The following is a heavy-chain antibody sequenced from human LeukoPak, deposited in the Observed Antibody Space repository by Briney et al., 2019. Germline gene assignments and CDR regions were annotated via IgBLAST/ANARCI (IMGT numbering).Heavy chain of an antibody. Sequence: GGSLKLSCEASGFTFSNYAMSWVRQAPGQGLEWVSGISGSGGSTEYADSVKGRFTISSDTSKNTLYLQMNSLRDEDTAVYYCAKSDCSVISCYVLDYWGQGTLVTVSS. CDR3: AKSDCSVISCYVLDY. J-gene: IGHJ4*02. CDR1: GFTFSNYA. V-gene: IGHV3-23*01. D-gene: IGHD2-15*01. CDR2: ISGSGGST.